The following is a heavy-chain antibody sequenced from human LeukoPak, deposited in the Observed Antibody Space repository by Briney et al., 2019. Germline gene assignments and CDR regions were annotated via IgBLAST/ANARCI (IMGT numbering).Heavy chain of an antibody. CDR2: ISSSSSYI. J-gene: IGHJ1*01. Sequence: GGSLRLSCAASGFTFSSYSMNWVRQAPGKGLEWVSSISSSSSYIYYADSVKGRFTISRDNAKNSLYLQMNSLRAEDTAVYYCARAHTYYYDSSGYPEYFQHWGQGTLVTVSS. D-gene: IGHD3-22*01. V-gene: IGHV3-21*01. CDR1: GFTFSSYS. CDR3: ARAHTYYYDSSGYPEYFQH.